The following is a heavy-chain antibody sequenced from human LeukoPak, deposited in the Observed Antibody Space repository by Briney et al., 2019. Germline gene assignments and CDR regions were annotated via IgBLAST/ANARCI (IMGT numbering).Heavy chain of an antibody. V-gene: IGHV1-18*01. CDR3: ARDYPDYDFWSGYWYFDY. D-gene: IGHD3-3*01. CDR2: ISAYNGNT. Sequence: ASVKVSCKASGYTFTSYGISWVRQAPGQGLEWMGWISAYNGNTNYAQKLQGRVTMTTDTSTSTAYMELRSLRSDDTAVYYCARDYPDYDFWSGYWYFDYWGQGTLVTVSS. CDR1: GYTFTSYG. J-gene: IGHJ4*02.